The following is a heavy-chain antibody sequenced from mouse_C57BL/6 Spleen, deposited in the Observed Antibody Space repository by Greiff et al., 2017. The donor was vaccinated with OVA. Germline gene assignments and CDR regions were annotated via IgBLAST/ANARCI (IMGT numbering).Heavy chain of an antibody. CDR2: IWRGGST. D-gene: IGHD2-4*01. CDR1: GFSLTSYG. J-gene: IGHJ4*01. CDR3: AKYDYDGAYAMDY. V-gene: IGHV2-5*01. Sequence: VKLMESGPGLVQPSQSLSITCTVSGFSLTSYGVHWVRQSPGKGLEWLGVIWRGGSTDYNAAFMSRLSITKDNSKSQVFFKMNSLQADDTAIYYCAKYDYDGAYAMDYWGQGTSVTVSS.